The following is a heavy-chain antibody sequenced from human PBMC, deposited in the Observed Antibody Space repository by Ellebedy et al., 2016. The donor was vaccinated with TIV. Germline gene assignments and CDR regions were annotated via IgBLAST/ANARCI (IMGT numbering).Heavy chain of an antibody. V-gene: IGHV1-2*02. D-gene: IGHD2-2*01. Sequence: AASVKVSCKASGYTFTGYYMHWVRQAPGQGLEWMGWINPNSGGTNYAQKFQGRVTMTRDTSISTAYMELSRLRSDDTAVYYCALSSTSSYGHYYYGMDVWGQGTTVTVSS. CDR3: ALSSTSSYGHYYYGMDV. J-gene: IGHJ6*02. CDR1: GYTFTGYY. CDR2: INPNSGGT.